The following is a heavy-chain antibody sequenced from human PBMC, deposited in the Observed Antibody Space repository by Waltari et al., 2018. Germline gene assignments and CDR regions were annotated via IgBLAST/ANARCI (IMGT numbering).Heavy chain of an antibody. CDR2: IIPILGIA. CDR1: GGNFSSYT. J-gene: IGHJ4*02. CDR3: ARGVGDSCGYYGN. Sequence: QVQLVQSGAEVKKPGSSVKVSCKASGGNFSSYTISWVRQAPGQGLEWMGRIIPILGIANYAQKFQGRVTITADKSTSTAYMELSSLRSEDTAVYYCARGVGDSCGYYGNWGQGTLVTVSS. V-gene: IGHV1-69*02. D-gene: IGHD3-22*01.